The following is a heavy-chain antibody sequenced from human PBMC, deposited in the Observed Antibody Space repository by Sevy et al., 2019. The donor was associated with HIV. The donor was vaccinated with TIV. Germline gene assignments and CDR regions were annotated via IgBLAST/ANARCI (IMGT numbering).Heavy chain of an antibody. CDR2: ISSSSYI. D-gene: IGHD3-10*01. J-gene: IGHJ5*02. Sequence: GGSLRLSCAASGFTFSSYSMNWVRQAPGKGLEWVSSISSSSYIYYADSVKGRFTISRDNAKNSLYLQMNSLRAEDTAVYYCARDLDYYGSGLGWFDPWGQGTLVTVSS. V-gene: IGHV3-21*01. CDR1: GFTFSSYS. CDR3: ARDLDYYGSGLGWFDP.